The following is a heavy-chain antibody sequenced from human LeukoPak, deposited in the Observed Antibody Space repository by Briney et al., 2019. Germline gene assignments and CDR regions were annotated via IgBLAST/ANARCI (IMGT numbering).Heavy chain of an antibody. J-gene: IGHJ4*02. CDR3: AKVDGYNYYFDY. D-gene: IGHD5-24*01. V-gene: IGHV3-23*01. CDR1: GFTFSSYA. Sequence: GGSLRLSCAASGFTFSSYAMSWVRQAPGKGLEWVSAISGSGGSTYYADSVKGRFTISRDNSKNTLYLQMNGLRAEDTAVYYCAKVDGYNYYFDYWGQGTLVTVSS. CDR2: ISGSGGST.